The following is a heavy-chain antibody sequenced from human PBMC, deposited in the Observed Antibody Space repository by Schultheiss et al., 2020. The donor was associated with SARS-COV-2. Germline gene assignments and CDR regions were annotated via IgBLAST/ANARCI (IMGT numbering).Heavy chain of an antibody. J-gene: IGHJ4*02. Sequence: SETLSLTCTVSGGSISSSSYYWGWIRQPPGKGLEWIGEINHSGSTNYNPSLKSRVTISVDTSKNQFSLKLSSVTAADTAVYYCASGARPPDYWGQGTLVTVSS. CDR1: GGSISSSSYY. CDR3: ASGARPPDY. D-gene: IGHD1-1*01. CDR2: INHSGST. V-gene: IGHV4-39*07.